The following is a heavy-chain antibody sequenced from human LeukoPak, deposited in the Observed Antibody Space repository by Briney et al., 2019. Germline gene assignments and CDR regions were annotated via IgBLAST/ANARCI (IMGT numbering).Heavy chain of an antibody. CDR2: IYHSGST. J-gene: IGHJ6*03. CDR3: ARGTRDYGLFSYYYYMDV. CDR1: GGSISSGGYS. V-gene: IGHV4-30-2*01. D-gene: IGHD4-17*01. Sequence: PSQTLSLTCAVSGGSISSGGYSWSWIRQPPGKGLEWIGYIYHSGSTYYNPSLKSRVTISVDRSKNQFSLKLSSVTAADTAVYYCARGTRDYGLFSYYYYMDVWGKGTTVTVSS.